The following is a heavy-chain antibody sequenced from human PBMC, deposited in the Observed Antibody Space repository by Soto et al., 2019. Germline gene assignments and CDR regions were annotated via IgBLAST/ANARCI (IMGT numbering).Heavy chain of an antibody. V-gene: IGHV3-30*18. D-gene: IGHD4-4*01. J-gene: IGHJ3*02. CDR2: ISYDGSNK. CDR1: GFTFSSYG. CDR3: AKDFEDYSNYGSDAFDI. Sequence: GGSLRLSCAASGFTFSSYGMHWVRQAPGKGLEWVAVISYDGSNKYYADSVKGRFTISRDNSKNTLYLQMNSLRAEDTAVYYCAKDFEDYSNYGSDAFDIWGQGTMVTVSS.